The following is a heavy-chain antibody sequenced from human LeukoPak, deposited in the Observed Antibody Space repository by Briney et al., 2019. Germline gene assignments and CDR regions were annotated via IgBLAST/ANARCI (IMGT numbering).Heavy chain of an antibody. J-gene: IGHJ4*02. CDR3: ASASGYSYGPPVDY. Sequence: SVKVSCKASGGTFSSYAISWVRQAPGQGLECMGGIIPIFGTANYAQKFQGRVTTTADKSTSTAYMELSSLRSEDTAVYYCASASGYSYGPPVDYWGQGTLVTVSS. D-gene: IGHD5-18*01. CDR1: GGTFSSYA. CDR2: IIPIFGTA. V-gene: IGHV1-69*06.